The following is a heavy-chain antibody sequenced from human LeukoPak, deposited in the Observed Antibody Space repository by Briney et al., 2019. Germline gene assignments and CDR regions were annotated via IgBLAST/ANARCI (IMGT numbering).Heavy chain of an antibody. CDR1: GFTFSRNA. D-gene: IGHD1-26*01. J-gene: IGHJ4*02. Sequence: GGSLRLSCAASGFTFSRNAMSWVRRAPGKGLEWVSGISGSGGSTYYADSVKGRFTISRDNSKNTLYLQMNSLRAEDTAVYYCAKSSPNSATYYGYWGQGTPVTVSS. V-gene: IGHV3-23*01. CDR2: ISGSGGST. CDR3: AKSSPNSATYYGY.